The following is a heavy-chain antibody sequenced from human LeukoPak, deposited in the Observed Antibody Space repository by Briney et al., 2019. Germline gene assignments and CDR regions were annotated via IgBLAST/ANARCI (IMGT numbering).Heavy chain of an antibody. CDR2: IYYSGST. V-gene: IGHV4-59*08. Sequence: SETLSLTCTVSGGSISSYYWSWIRQPPGRGLEWIGYIYYSGSTNYNPSLKSRVTISVDTSKNQFSLKLSSVTAADTAVYFCARGQRLFDYWGQGTLVTVSS. CDR3: ARGQRLFDY. J-gene: IGHJ4*02. CDR1: GGSISSYY. D-gene: IGHD6-25*01.